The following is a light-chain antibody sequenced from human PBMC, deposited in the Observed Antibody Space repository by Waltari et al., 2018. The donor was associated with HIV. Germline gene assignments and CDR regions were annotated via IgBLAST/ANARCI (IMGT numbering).Light chain of an antibody. CDR2: DTT. CDR1: TGPVTNAHY. J-gene: IGLJ3*02. CDR3: LLSYNGARV. Sequence: QAVVTQEPSLPVSPGGTVTLTCASRTGPVTNAHYPYWLQQRPGQAPMTLIFDTTKRHSWTPARFSGSLLGGKAALTLSGAQSEDEAEYYCLLSYNGARVFGGGTKVTVL. V-gene: IGLV7-46*01.